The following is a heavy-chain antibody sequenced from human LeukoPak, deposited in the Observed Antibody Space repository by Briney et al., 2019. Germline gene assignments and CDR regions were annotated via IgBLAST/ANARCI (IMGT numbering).Heavy chain of an antibody. J-gene: IGHJ5*02. V-gene: IGHV3-21*01. CDR3: ARDGRGGSLHERFDP. CDR1: GFTFSSYA. Sequence: YPGGSLRLSCAASGFTFSSYAMSWVRQAPGKGLEWVSAISGSSSYIYYADSVKGRFTISRDNAKNSLYLQLNSLRAEDTAVYYCARDGRGGSLHERFDPWGQGTLVTVSS. CDR2: ISGSSSYI. D-gene: IGHD2-15*01.